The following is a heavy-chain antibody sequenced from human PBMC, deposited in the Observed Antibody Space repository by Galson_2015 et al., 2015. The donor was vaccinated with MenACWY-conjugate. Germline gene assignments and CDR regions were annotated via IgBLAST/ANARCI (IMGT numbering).Heavy chain of an antibody. V-gene: IGHV1-18*04. D-gene: IGHD6-13*01. CDR1: GLIFTNNG. CDR3: VREMGYFDH. Sequence: SVKVSCKASGLIFTNNGFSWVRQAPGQGLEWMGWISASHGNTKYAQRFQGRVTMTTDESTSTAYMELTSLTSDDTAVYYCVREMGYFDHCGQGSMVIVSS. J-gene: IGHJ4*02. CDR2: ISASHGNT.